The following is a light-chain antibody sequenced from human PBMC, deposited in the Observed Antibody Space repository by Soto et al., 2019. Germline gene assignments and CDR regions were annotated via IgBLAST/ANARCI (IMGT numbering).Light chain of an antibody. CDR3: FSHRGGDSHV. Sequence: QSALTQPASVSGSPGQSITISCTGTSSDVGAYNYVSWYQQYPGKAPKLMIYGVTNRPSGVSNRFSGSKTGNTASLTISGLQAEDEADYYCFSHRGGDSHVFGTGTQ. V-gene: IGLV2-14*01. J-gene: IGLJ1*01. CDR1: SSDVGAYNY. CDR2: GVT.